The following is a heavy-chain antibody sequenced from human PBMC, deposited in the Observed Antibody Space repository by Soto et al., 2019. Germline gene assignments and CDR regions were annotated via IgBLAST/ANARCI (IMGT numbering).Heavy chain of an antibody. CDR3: ARSSTYYDLLTGYSRPYYFDY. V-gene: IGHV1-18*01. CDR2: ISTYNGNT. CDR1: GYTFTSYG. D-gene: IGHD3-9*01. Sequence: ASVKVSCKASGYTFTSYGISWVRQAPGQGLEWMGWISTYNGNTNYAQKLQGRVTMTTDTSTSTAYMELRSLRSDDTAVYYCARSSTYYDLLTGYSRPYYFDYWGQGTLVTVSS. J-gene: IGHJ4*02.